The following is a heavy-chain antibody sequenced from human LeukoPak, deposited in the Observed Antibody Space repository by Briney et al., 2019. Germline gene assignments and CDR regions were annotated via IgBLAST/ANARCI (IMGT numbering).Heavy chain of an antibody. D-gene: IGHD2-15*01. CDR3: ARGSHCSGGSCYTRNYFDY. CDR2: IIPIFGTA. V-gene: IGHV1-69*13. J-gene: IGHJ4*02. CDR1: GGTFSSYA. Sequence: ASVKVSCKASGGTFSSYAISWVRQAPGQGLEWMGGIIPIFGTANYAQKFQGRVTITADESTSTAYMELSSLRSEDTAVYYCARGSHCSGGSCYTRNYFDYRGQGTLVTVSS.